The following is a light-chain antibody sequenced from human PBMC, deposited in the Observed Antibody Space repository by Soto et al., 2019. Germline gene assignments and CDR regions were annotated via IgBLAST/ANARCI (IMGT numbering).Light chain of an antibody. CDR3: SSYAGSNIVL. J-gene: IGLJ2*01. CDR2: EVS. Sequence: QSALTQPPSASGFPGQSVTISCTGTSSDVGSYNYVSWYQQHPGKAPKLMIHEVSKRPSGVPDRFSGSKSGNTASLTVSGLQAEDEADYYCSSYAGSNIVLFGGGTKLTVL. V-gene: IGLV2-8*01. CDR1: SSDVGSYNY.